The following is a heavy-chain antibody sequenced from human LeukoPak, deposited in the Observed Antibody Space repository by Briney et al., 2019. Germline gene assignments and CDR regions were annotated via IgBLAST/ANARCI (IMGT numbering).Heavy chain of an antibody. CDR2: INYSGST. Sequence: SETLSLTCTVSGGSISSSSYYWGWIRQPPGKGLEWIGSINYSGSTYYNPSLKRRVTISVDTSKNQFSLKLSSVTAADTAVYYCARRPQSYIDVWGKGTTVTVSS. V-gene: IGHV4-39*01. J-gene: IGHJ6*03. CDR3: ARRPQSYIDV. CDR1: GGSISSSSYY.